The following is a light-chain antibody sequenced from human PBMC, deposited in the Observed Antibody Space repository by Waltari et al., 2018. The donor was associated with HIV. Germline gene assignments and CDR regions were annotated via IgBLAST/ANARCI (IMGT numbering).Light chain of an antibody. V-gene: IGKV2-30*01. J-gene: IGKJ2*01. CDR3: MQGSHWPYT. Sequence: DVVMAQSPLPLPVTLGQPPSISCKSSQSLVSGDGKTYLNWFRQRPGQSPRRLIYKISTRDIGVPDRFSGSGSGTDFTLRISRVEAEDIGIYYCMQGSHWPYTFGQGTKLEIK. CDR2: KIS. CDR1: QSLVSGDGKTY.